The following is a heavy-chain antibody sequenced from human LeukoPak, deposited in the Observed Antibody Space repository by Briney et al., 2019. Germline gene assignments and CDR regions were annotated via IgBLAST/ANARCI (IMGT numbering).Heavy chain of an antibody. D-gene: IGHD1/OR15-1a*01. CDR2: IYTSGSS. V-gene: IGHV4-61*02. J-gene: IGHJ3*02. CDR1: GGSISSVCYA. Sequence: SETLSLTCTASGGSISSVCYAWSGIRAPAGKGLEWIGRIYTSGSSEYNPSLKSRFTVSVDTSKYQFSLKPNSVTAADTALYYCAAFLLEQINVFDIWGQGTMVTVSS. CDR3: AAFLLEQINVFDI.